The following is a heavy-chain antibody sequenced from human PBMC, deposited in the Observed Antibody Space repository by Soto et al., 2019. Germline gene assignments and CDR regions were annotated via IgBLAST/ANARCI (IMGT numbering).Heavy chain of an antibody. J-gene: IGHJ4*02. CDR2: ISYDGSNE. CDR3: ARDTNYYDSSGYYYSPDY. V-gene: IGHV3-30-3*01. D-gene: IGHD3-22*01. Sequence: GGSLRLACAASGFTFSSYAMHWLRQAPGKGLEWVAVISYDGSNEYYADSVKGRFTISRDNSKNTLYLQMNSLRAEDTAVYYCARDTNYYDSSGYYYSPDYWGQGTAVTVSS. CDR1: GFTFSSYA.